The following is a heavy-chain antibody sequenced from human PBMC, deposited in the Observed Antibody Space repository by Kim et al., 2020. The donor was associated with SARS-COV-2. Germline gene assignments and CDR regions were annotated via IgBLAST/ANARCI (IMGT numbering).Heavy chain of an antibody. D-gene: IGHD3-22*01. CDR3: ARTGEYYYDSSGPFDY. CDR2: IIPIFGTA. Sequence: SVKVSCKASGGTFSSYAISWVRQAPGQGLEWMGGIIPIFGTANYAQKFQGRVTITADESTSTAYMELSSLRSEDTAVYYCARTGEYYYDSSGPFDYWGQGTLVTVSS. CDR1: GGTFSSYA. V-gene: IGHV1-69*13. J-gene: IGHJ4*02.